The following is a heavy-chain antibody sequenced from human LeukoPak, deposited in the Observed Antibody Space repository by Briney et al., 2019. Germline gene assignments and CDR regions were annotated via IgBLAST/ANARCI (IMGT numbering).Heavy chain of an antibody. Sequence: ASVKVSCKASGCTFTSYGISWVRQAPGQGLEWMGWISAYNGNTNYAQKLQGRVTMTTDTSTSTAYMELRSLRSDDTAVYYCARTTVTTGGGWSAPWGQGTLVTYYS. CDR1: GCTFTSYG. J-gene: IGHJ5*02. CDR3: ARTTVTTGGGWSAP. D-gene: IGHD4-17*01. CDR2: ISAYNGNT. V-gene: IGHV1-18*01.